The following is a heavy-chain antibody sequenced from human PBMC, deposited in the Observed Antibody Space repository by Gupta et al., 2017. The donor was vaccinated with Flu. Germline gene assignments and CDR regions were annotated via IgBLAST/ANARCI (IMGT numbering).Heavy chain of an antibody. CDR3: XKXQWDWTXCGAECSSGWFDP. J-gene: IGHJ5*02. Sequence: EQLLESGGTLVQPGGSLRLSCVAPKITLSKYGMNLVRQAPGKGLECVSGISGSGTDTKYADSVKGRCTISRDRFKNTVYLQMNSLRVEDTAVYYCXKXQWDWTXCGAECSSGWFDPWGQGTLVSVSS. V-gene: IGHV3-23*01. CDR1: KITLSKYG. CDR2: ISGSGTDT. D-gene: IGHD2-21*01.